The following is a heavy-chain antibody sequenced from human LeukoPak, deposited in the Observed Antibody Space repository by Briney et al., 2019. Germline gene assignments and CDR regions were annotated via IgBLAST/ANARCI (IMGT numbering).Heavy chain of an antibody. CDR2: IYTGGST. CDR3: ARITKYSYGEIDY. V-gene: IGHV3-66*01. D-gene: IGHD5-18*01. J-gene: IGHJ4*02. CDR1: GFTVSSNY. Sequence: GGSLRLSCAASGFTVSSNYMSWVRQAPGKGLEWVSIIYTGGSTFYADSVKGRFTISRDNSKNTLYLQMNSLRAEDTAVYYCARITKYSYGEIDYWGQGTLVTVSS.